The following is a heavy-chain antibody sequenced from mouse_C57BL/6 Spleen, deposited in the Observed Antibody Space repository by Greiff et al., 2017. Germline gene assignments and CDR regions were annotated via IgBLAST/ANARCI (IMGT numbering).Heavy chain of an antibody. J-gene: IGHJ4*01. CDR1: GYTFTSYW. V-gene: IGHV1-61*01. Sequence: QVQLQQPGAELVRPGSSVKLSCKASGYTFTSYWMDWVKQRPGQGLEWIGNIYPSDSETHYNQKFKDKATLTVDKSSSTAYMQLSSLTSEDSAVYYCARNDGSSYDYAMDYWGQGTSVTVSS. D-gene: IGHD1-1*01. CDR2: IYPSDSET. CDR3: ARNDGSSYDYAMDY.